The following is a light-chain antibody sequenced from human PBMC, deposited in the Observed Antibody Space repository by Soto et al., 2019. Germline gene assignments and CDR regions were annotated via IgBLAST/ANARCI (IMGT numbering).Light chain of an antibody. CDR2: GAS. CDR1: QSVRSNY. J-gene: IGKJ2*01. V-gene: IGKV3-20*01. CDR3: QQYGGSPYT. Sequence: EIVLTQSPGTLSLSPGERATLSCRASQSVRSNYLAWYQQKPGQAPRLLIYGASSRATGIPDRFSGTGSGTDFTLTISRLEPEDFAVYYCQQYGGSPYTFGQGTKLAI.